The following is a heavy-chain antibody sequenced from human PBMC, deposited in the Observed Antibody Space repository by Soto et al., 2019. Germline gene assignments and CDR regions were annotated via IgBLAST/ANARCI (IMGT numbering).Heavy chain of an antibody. J-gene: IGHJ4*02. CDR2: IVVGTGNT. D-gene: IGHD6-19*01. CDR3: ARGYSSGPDY. Sequence: SVKVSCKASGFTFGTSAIHWVRQARGHRLEWIGWIVVGTGNTKYAQRFQERVTITRDMSTSTAYMELSSLTSEDTAIYYCARGYSSGPDYWGQGTLVTVSS. CDR1: GFTFGTSA. V-gene: IGHV1-58*02.